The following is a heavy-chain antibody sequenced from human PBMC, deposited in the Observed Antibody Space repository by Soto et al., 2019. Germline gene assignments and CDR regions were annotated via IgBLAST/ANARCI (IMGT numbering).Heavy chain of an antibody. CDR2: INSDGSST. CDR1: GFIFSNSW. CDR3: ATEWSGPGNSAYYYYNMDV. Sequence: EVQLVESGGGLVQPGGSLRLSCAASGFIFSNSWMHWVRQAPGKGLVWVSRINSDGSSTDYADSVKGRFTISRDNAKNTLYLQMNSLRAADTALYYCATEWSGPGNSAYYYYNMDVWGKGTTVTVSS. J-gene: IGHJ6*03. V-gene: IGHV3-74*01. D-gene: IGHD3-3*01.